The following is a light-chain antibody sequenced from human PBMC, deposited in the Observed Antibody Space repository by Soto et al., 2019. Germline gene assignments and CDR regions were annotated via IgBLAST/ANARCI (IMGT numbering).Light chain of an antibody. CDR2: GND. Sequence: QSVLTQPPSVSAAPGQKVTISCSGSSSYIGNNIVSWYQQQLPGTAPTLLIYGNDRRPSGITDRFSGSKSGTSATLGITGLQTGDEADYYCATWDASLSEVVFGGGTKVTVL. CDR3: ATWDASLSEVV. CDR1: SSYIGNNI. V-gene: IGLV1-51*01. J-gene: IGLJ3*02.